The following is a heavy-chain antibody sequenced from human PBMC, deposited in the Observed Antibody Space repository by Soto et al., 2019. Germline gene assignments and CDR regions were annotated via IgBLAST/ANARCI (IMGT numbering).Heavy chain of an antibody. CDR3: VRPYYYESSGYYNAYFQP. J-gene: IGHJ1*01. D-gene: IGHD3-22*01. Sequence: PGGSPRLFCSAPWFRFSNYSFNLVRQAPGKGLEWFSHFRSSISTISYADFGKGRFTISRDNGKNSVYLQMDSLRAEDTVRYYCVRPYYYESSGYYNAYFQPWGQGT. CDR2: FRSSISTI. CDR1: WFRFSNYS. V-gene: IGHV3-48*04.